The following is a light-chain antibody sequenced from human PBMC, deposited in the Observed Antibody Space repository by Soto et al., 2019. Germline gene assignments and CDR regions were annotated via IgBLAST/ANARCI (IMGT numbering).Light chain of an antibody. CDR2: RAS. CDR1: RDIGTW. J-gene: IGKJ4*01. V-gene: IGKV1-5*03. CDR3: HRHETYPPA. Sequence: TQMTQSPSTLSASVGDSVSITCRASRDIGTWLAWFQQKPGRAPNLLIYRASTLARGVPSRFSGSGSGTEFTLTISSLQPDEFATYYCHRHETYPPAFGGGTKVDI.